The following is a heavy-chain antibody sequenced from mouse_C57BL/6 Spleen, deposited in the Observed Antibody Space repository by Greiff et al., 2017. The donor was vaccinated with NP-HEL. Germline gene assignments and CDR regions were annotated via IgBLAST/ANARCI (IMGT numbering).Heavy chain of an antibody. D-gene: IGHD2-4*01. CDR2: ISNGGGST. J-gene: IGHJ3*01. Sequence: EVKLVESGGGLVQPGGSLKLSCAASGFTFSDYYMYWVRQTPEKRLEWVAYISNGGGSTYYLDTVKGRFTISRDNAKNTLYLQMSRLKSEDTAMYYCARGGDYDTWFAYWGQGTLVTVSA. V-gene: IGHV5-12*01. CDR3: ARGGDYDTWFAY. CDR1: GFTFSDYY.